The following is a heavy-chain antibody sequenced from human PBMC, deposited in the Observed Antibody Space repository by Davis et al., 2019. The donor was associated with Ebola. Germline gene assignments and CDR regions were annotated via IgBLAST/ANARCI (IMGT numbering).Heavy chain of an antibody. CDR1: GFTFSTYA. D-gene: IGHD3-3*01. V-gene: IGHV3-23*01. CDR3: AKSGLSFGVVKYHYGMDV. J-gene: IGHJ6*04. Sequence: GESLKISCAASGFTFSTYAMSWVRQAPGKGLEWVSGISGSGGRTYYADSVKGRFTISRDNSKKTLYLQMNSLRAEDTAVYYCAKSGLSFGVVKYHYGMDVWGKGTTVTVSS. CDR2: ISGSGGRT.